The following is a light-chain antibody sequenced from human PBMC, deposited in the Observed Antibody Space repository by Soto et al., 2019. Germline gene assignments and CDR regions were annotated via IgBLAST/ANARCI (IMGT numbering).Light chain of an antibody. V-gene: IGKV1-33*01. CDR3: QQYHNLPRLLT. Sequence: DIQMTQSPSSLSASVGDRVTITCQASQDISNYLNWYQQKPGKAPKLVIYDASNLETGVPSRFSGSGSGTDFTFTISSLQPEDIATCYCQQYHNLPRLLTFGGGTKVEIK. J-gene: IGKJ4*01. CDR1: QDISNY. CDR2: DAS.